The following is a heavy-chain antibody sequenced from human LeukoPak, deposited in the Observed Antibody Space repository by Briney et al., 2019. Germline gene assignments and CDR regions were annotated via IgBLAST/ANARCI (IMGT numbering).Heavy chain of an antibody. CDR3: ATAGRRLFGVLIPLSFDY. CDR2: IIPSDGFT. Sequence: ASVKVSCEASGYTFTNYYIHWVRQTPGQGLEWMGMIIPSDGFTTYAQKFQGRLTMTRDMSTSTVYMELSSLRSEDTALYYCATAGRRLFGVLIPLSFDYWGQGTLVTLSS. J-gene: IGHJ4*02. CDR1: GYTFTNYY. D-gene: IGHD3-3*01. V-gene: IGHV1-46*01.